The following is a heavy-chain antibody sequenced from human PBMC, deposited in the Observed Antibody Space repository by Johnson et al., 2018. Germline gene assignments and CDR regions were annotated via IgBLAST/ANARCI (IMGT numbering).Heavy chain of an antibody. CDR3: ARDHSNSYFYYYYMDV. CDR2: ISYDGSNK. Sequence: VQLLESGGGVVQPGRSLRLSCAASGFTFSSYAMHWVRQAPGKGLEWVAVISYDGSNKYYADSVKGRFTISRDNAKNTLYRQMNSLRAEDTAVYYCARDHSNSYFYYYYMDVWGKGTTVTVSS. V-gene: IGHV3-30-3*01. D-gene: IGHD4-11*01. CDR1: GFTFSSYA. J-gene: IGHJ6*03.